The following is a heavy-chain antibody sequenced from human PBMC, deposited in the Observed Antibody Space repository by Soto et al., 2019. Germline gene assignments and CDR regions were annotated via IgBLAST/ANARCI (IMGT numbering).Heavy chain of an antibody. CDR1: GFTFSSYS. CDR3: ARDLGATLHPSFDY. V-gene: IGHV3-21*01. Sequence: GGSLRLSCAASGFTFSSYSMNWVRQAPGKGLEWVSSISSSSSYIYYADSVKGRFTISRDNAKNSLYLQMNSLRAEDTAVYYCARDLGATLHPSFDYWGQGTLVTVSS. J-gene: IGHJ4*02. D-gene: IGHD1-26*01. CDR2: ISSSSSYI.